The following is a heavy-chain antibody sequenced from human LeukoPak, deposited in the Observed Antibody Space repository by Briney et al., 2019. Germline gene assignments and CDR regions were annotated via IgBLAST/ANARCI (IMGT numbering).Heavy chain of an antibody. CDR2: IYYSGST. V-gene: IGHV4-59*12. D-gene: IGHD6-13*01. J-gene: IGHJ4*02. CDR3: ARGGSSWQSFDY. Sequence: SGTLSLTCTVSGGSISSYYRSWVRQPPGKGLEWIGYIYYSGSTNYNPSLKSRVTMSPATSKNQFSLKLSSVTAADTAVYYCARGGSSWQSFDYWGQGTLVTVSS. CDR1: GGSISSYY.